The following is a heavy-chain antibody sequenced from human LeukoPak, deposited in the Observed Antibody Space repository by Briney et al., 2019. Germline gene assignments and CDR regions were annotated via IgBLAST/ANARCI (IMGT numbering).Heavy chain of an antibody. D-gene: IGHD3-22*01. J-gene: IGHJ4*02. CDR2: IYYSGST. V-gene: IGHV4-31*03. Sequence: PSETLSLTCTVSGYSISSGGYYWSWIRQHPGKGLEWIGYIYYSGSTYYNPSLKSRVTISVDTSKNQFSLKLSSVTAADTAVYYCAKTYYYDSSGYYFDYWGQGTLVTVSS. CDR3: AKTYYYDSSGYYFDY. CDR1: GYSISSGGYY.